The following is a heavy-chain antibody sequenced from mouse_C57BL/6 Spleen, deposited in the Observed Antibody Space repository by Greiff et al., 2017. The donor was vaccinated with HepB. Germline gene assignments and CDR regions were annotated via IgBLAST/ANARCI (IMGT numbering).Heavy chain of an antibody. CDR1: GYTFTSYG. Sequence: QVQLKESGAELARPGASVKLSCKASGYTFTSYGISWVKQRTGQGLEWIGEIYPRSGNTYYNEKFKGKATLTADKSSSTAYMELRSLTSEDSAVYFCARCGDGYYDAMDYWGQGTSVTVSS. J-gene: IGHJ4*01. V-gene: IGHV1-81*01. CDR3: ARCGDGYYDAMDY. CDR2: IYPRSGNT. D-gene: IGHD2-3*01.